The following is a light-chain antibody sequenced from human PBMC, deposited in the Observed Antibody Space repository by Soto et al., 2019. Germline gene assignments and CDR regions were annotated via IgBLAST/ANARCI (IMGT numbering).Light chain of an antibody. Sequence: MQMSQSPSSLSASVGDRVTICGGTSQSISTSLNWYQQKPGTAPRLLIYRASSVESGVPPRFSGSGSGRDFTLTISSLRTEDIATYFCQQSYTSPPWTFAQGTKVDIK. V-gene: IGKV1-39*01. CDR1: QSISTS. CDR2: RAS. CDR3: QQSYTSPPWT. J-gene: IGKJ1*01.